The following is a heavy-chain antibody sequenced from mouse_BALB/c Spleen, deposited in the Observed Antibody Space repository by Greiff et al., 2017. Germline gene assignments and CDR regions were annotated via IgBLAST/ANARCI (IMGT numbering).Heavy chain of an antibody. D-gene: IGHD4-1*01. J-gene: IGHJ2*01. CDR1: GYSITSDYA. V-gene: IGHV3-2*02. Sequence: EVQLQQSGPGLVKPSQSLSLTCTVTGYSITSDYAWNWIRQFPGNKLEWMGYISYSGSTSYNPSLKSRISITRDTSKNQFFLQLNSVTTEDTATYYCARYWANWGGLYYFDYWGQGTTLTVSS. CDR3: ARYWANWGGLYYFDY. CDR2: ISYSGST.